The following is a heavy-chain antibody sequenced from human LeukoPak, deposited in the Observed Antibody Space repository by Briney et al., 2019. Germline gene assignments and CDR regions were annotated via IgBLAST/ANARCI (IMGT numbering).Heavy chain of an antibody. D-gene: IGHD3-9*01. Sequence: SETLSLTCTVSGGSISSGSYYWSWIRQHAGKGLEWIGRIYTSGSTNYNPSLKSRVTMSIDTSKNQFSLKLSSVTAADTAGYYGARSYDILTGYKPGAFDIWGQGTMVTVSS. CDR1: GGSISSGSYY. CDR2: IYTSGST. CDR3: ARSYDILTGYKPGAFDI. V-gene: IGHV4-61*02. J-gene: IGHJ3*02.